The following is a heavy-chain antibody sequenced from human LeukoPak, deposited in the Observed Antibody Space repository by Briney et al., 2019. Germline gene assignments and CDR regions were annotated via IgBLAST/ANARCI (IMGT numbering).Heavy chain of an antibody. V-gene: IGHV3-23*01. J-gene: IGHJ4*02. D-gene: IGHD1-26*01. CDR2: ISGSGGST. CDR1: GFTFSSYA. Sequence: HPGGSLRLSCAASGFTFSSYAMSWVRQAPGKGLEWVSAISGSGGSTYYADSVKGRFTISRDNSKNSLYLQMNSLRDEDTAVYYCASSGSYRFDYWGQGTLVTVSS. CDR3: ASSGSYRFDY.